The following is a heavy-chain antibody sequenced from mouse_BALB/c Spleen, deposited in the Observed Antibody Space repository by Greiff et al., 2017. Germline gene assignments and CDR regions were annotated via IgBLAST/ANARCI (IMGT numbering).Heavy chain of an antibody. CDR3: ARAYDAWYFDV. D-gene: IGHD2-12*01. CDR2: ISDGGSYT. CDR1: GFTFSDYY. J-gene: IGHJ1*01. Sequence: EVKLVESGGGLVKPGGSLKLSCAASGFTFSDYYMYWVRQTPEKRLEWVATISDGGSYTYYPDSVKGRFTISRDNAKNNLYLQMSSLKSEDTAMYYCARAYDAWYFDVWGAGTTVTVSS. V-gene: IGHV5-4*02.